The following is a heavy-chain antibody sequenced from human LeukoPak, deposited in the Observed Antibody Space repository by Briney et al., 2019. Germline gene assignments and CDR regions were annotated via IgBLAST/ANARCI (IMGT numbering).Heavy chain of an antibody. Sequence: SETLSLTCAVYGGSFSGYYWSWIRQPPGKGLEWIGEINHSGSTNYNPSLKSRVTISVDTSKNQFSLKLSSVTAADTAVYYCARGDCSSTSCSNFDPWGQGTLVTVSS. D-gene: IGHD2-2*01. V-gene: IGHV4-34*01. J-gene: IGHJ5*02. CDR3: ARGDCSSTSCSNFDP. CDR1: GGSFSGYY. CDR2: INHSGST.